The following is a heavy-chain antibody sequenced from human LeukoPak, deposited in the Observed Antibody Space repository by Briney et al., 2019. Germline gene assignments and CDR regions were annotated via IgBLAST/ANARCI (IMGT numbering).Heavy chain of an antibody. V-gene: IGHV4-39*07. Sequence: PSETLSLTCTVSGGSISSSSYYWGWIRQPPGKGLEWIGEINHSGSTNYNPSLKSRVTISVDTSKNQFSLKLSSVTAADTAVYYCARLATRYSSSWYDYWGQGTLVTVSS. CDR2: INHSGST. D-gene: IGHD6-13*01. J-gene: IGHJ4*02. CDR3: ARLATRYSSSWYDY. CDR1: GGSISSSSYY.